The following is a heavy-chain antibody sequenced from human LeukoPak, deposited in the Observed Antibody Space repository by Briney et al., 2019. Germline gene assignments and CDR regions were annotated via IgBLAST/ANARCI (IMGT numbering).Heavy chain of an antibody. CDR2: IRSKAYGGTT. CDR1: GFTFGDYA. V-gene: IGHV3-49*04. Sequence: PGGSLRLSCTASGFTFGDYAMSWVRQAPGKGLEWVGFIRSKAYGGTTEYAASVKGRFTISRDDSKSIAYLQMNSLKTEDTAVYYCTRDWNYAYYYYYMDVWGKGTTVTVSS. CDR3: TRDWNYAYYYYYMDV. D-gene: IGHD1-7*01. J-gene: IGHJ6*03.